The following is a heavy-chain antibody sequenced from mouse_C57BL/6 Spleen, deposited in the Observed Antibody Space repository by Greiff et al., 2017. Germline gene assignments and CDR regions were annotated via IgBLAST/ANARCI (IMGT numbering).Heavy chain of an antibody. D-gene: IGHD2-1*01. CDR2: INPYNGDT. CDR1: GYSFTGYF. J-gene: IGHJ1*03. CDR3: ARDYGNYWYFDV. V-gene: IGHV1-20*01. Sequence: EVQVVESGPELVKPGASVKISCKASGYSFTGYFMNWVMQSHGKSLEWIGRINPYNGDTFYNQKFKGKATLTVDKSSSTAHMELRSLTSEDSAVYYCARDYGNYWYFDVWGTGTTVTVSS.